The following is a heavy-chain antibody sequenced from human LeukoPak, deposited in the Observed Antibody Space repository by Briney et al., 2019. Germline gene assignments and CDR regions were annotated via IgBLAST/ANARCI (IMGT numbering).Heavy chain of an antibody. V-gene: IGHV4-59*08. CDR2: VYYSGSA. D-gene: IGHD6-19*01. J-gene: IGHJ4*02. CDR1: GGSIDSDY. Sequence: SETLSLTCTVSGGSIDSDYWTWIRQSPGKGLEWVGYVYYSGSATYNPSPKSRVTISVETSKNQFSLSLNSVTAADTAVYYCARLSYTSGWYEVDYWGQGTLVTVSS. CDR3: ARLSYTSGWYEVDY.